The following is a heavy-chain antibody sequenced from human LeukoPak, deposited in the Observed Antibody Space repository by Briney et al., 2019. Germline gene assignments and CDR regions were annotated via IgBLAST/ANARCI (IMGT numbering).Heavy chain of an antibody. CDR3: ARSLITMVRGVINNWFDP. D-gene: IGHD3-10*01. CDR2: INPSGGST. V-gene: IGHV1-46*01. CDR1: GYTFTSYY. J-gene: IGHJ5*02. Sequence: GASVKVSCKASGYTFTSYYMHWVRQAPGQGLEWMGIINPSGGSTSYAQKFQGRVTMTRDMSTSTVYMELSSLRSEDTAVYYCARSLITMVRGVINNWFDPWGQGTLVTVSS.